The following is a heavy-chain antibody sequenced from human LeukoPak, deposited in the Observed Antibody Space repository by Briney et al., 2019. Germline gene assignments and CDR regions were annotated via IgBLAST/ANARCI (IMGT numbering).Heavy chain of an antibody. CDR3: ARGRGFDP. CDR2: INHSGST. V-gene: IGHV4-34*01. Sequence: PSGTLSHTCAVYGGSFSGYYWSWIRQPPGKGLEWIGEINHSGSTNYNPSLKSRVTISVDTSKNQFSLKLSSVTAADTAVYYCARGRGFDPWGQGTLVTVSS. CDR1: GGSFSGYY. J-gene: IGHJ5*02.